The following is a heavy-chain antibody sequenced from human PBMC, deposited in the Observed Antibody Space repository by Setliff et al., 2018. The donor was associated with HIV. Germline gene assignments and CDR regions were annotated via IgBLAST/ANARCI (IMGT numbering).Heavy chain of an antibody. V-gene: IGHV4-34*01. D-gene: IGHD3-22*01. Sequence: PSETLSLTCAVYGGSFNDYYWSWIRQPPGKGLEWIGEIIHSGSINYNPSLKSRVTISVDTSKNQFSLKLSSVTAADTAVYYCARGFSGDYLFTGYLDVWGKGTTVTVSS. CDR1: GGSFNDYY. CDR2: IIHSGSI. J-gene: IGHJ6*03. CDR3: ARGFSGDYLFTGYLDV.